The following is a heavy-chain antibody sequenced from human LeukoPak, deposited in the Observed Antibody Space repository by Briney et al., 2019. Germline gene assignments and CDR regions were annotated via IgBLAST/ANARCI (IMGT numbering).Heavy chain of an antibody. CDR3: ARDPYSSSWSYGMDV. V-gene: IGHV3-7*05. D-gene: IGHD6-13*01. Sequence: GESLRLSCTASGFTFSNYWMSWVRQTPEKGLEWVANIKQDGSEKVYVDSVKGRFTLSRDNAQSSLYLQMNSLRAEDTAVYYCARDPYSSSWSYGMDVWGQGTTVTVSS. CDR2: IKQDGSEK. CDR1: GFTFSNYW. J-gene: IGHJ6*02.